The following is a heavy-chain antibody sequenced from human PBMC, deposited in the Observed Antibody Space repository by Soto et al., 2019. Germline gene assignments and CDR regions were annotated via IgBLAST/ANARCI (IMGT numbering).Heavy chain of an antibody. D-gene: IGHD2-15*01. CDR1: GYSFTSYW. CDR3: ASHGNPWSYYYYGMDV. J-gene: IGHJ6*02. CDR2: IYPGDSDT. Sequence: ESLKISCKGSGYSFTSYWIGWVRQMPGKGLEWMGIIYPGDSDTRYSPSFQGQVTISADKAISTAYLQWGSLKASDTAMYYYASHGNPWSYYYYGMDVWGQGSRVTVSS. V-gene: IGHV5-51*01.